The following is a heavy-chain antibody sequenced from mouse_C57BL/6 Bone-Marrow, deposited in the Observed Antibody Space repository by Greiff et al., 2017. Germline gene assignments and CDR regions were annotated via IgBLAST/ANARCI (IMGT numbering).Heavy chain of an antibody. CDR2: INPNYGTT. Sequence: VQLQQSGPELVKPGASVKISCKASGYSFTDYNMHWVKQSNGKSLEWIGVINPNYGTTSYNQKFKGKATLTVDQSSSTAYMHRNSLTSEDSAVYSCARKGGEGYYDWFAYWGQGTLVTVSA. CDR1: GYSFTDYN. J-gene: IGHJ3*01. CDR3: ARKGGEGYYDWFAY. D-gene: IGHD2-3*01. V-gene: IGHV1-39*01.